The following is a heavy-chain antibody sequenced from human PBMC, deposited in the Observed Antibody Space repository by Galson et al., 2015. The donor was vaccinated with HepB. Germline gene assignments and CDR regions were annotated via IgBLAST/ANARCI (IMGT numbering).Heavy chain of an antibody. Sequence: SLRLSCAASGFTVSNYYMTWVRQAPGKGLEWVSVIFKNGRIFHTDSVKGRFSSSRDDSKNTVYLEMNSLRVEDTAEYYCVRDEFDRAGSSWYANSHWGQGTLVTVSS. CDR3: VRDEFDRAGSSWYANSH. V-gene: IGHV3-66*02. CDR1: GFTVSNYY. J-gene: IGHJ4*02. CDR2: IFKNGRI. D-gene: IGHD6-13*01.